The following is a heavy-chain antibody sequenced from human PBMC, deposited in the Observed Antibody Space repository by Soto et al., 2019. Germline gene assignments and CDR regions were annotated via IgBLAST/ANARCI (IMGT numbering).Heavy chain of an antibody. CDR2: IWYDGSNK. J-gene: IGHJ4*02. CDR3: ARVSRSGYYPKY. Sequence: VQLVESGGGLAKPGGSLRLSCAASGFTFSSYGMHWVRQAPGKGLEWVAVIWYDGSNKYYADSVKGRFTISRDNSKNTLYLQMSSLRAEDTAVYYCARVSRSGYYPKYWGQGTLVTVSS. D-gene: IGHD3-3*01. V-gene: IGHV3-33*08. CDR1: GFTFSSYG.